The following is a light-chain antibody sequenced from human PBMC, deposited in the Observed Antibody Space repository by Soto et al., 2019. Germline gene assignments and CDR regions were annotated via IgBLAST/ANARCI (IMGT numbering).Light chain of an antibody. CDR1: QSVSSSY. Sequence: EIVMTQSQAILSVTPGESATLSCRASQSVSSSYLAWYQQKPGQAPRLLTYGASSRATGIPDRFSGSGSGTDFTLTITRLEPEDFAVYYCQHYGYSLWTFGQGTKVDIK. J-gene: IGKJ1*01. V-gene: IGKV3-20*01. CDR3: QHYGYSLWT. CDR2: GAS.